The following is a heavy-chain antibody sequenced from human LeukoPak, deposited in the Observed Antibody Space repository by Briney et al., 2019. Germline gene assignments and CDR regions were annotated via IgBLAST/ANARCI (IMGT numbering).Heavy chain of an antibody. CDR1: GFTFSSYS. D-gene: IGHD2-2*01. CDR2: ISSSSSYI. CDR3: ASHRYCSSTSCSPAPFDY. J-gene: IGHJ4*02. Sequence: GGSLRLSCAASGFTFSSYSMNWVRQAPGKGLEWVSSISSSSSYIYYADSVKGRFTISRDNAKNSLYLQMNSLRAEDTAVYYCASHRYCSSTSCSPAPFDYWGQGTLVTVSS. V-gene: IGHV3-21*01.